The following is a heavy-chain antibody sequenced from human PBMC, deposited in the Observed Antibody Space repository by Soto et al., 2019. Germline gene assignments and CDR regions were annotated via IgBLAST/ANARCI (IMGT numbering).Heavy chain of an antibody. D-gene: IGHD6-13*01. J-gene: IGHJ5*02. V-gene: IGHV4-4*02. CDR1: GDSINNSHW. Sequence: QVQLQESGPGLLQPSGTLSLPCAVSGDSINNSHWWSWVRQTPGKGLEWIGETYHSGTTNYNPSLKTRVTISIDKSKNQFSLKMNSVTAADTAVYYCAREVNSSPARGPNWFDPWGQGTLVTVSS. CDR3: AREVNSSPARGPNWFDP. CDR2: TYHSGTT.